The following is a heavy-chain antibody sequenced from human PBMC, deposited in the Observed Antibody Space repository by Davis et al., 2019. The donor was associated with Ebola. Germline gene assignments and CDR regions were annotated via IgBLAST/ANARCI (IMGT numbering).Heavy chain of an antibody. J-gene: IGHJ3*02. V-gene: IGHV1-18*01. CDR2: ISAYNGNT. CDR1: GYTFTSYG. CDR3: TTPGGQDSGYDVFDI. D-gene: IGHD5-12*01. Sequence: AASVKVSCKASGYTFTSYGISWVRQAPGQGLEWMGWISAYNGNTNYAQKLQGRVTVTTDTSTSTAYMELRSLRSDDTAVYYCTTPGGQDSGYDVFDIWGQGTMVTVSS.